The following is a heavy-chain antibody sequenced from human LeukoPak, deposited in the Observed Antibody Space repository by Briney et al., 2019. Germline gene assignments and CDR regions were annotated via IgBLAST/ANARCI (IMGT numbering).Heavy chain of an antibody. CDR1: GFTFSSYD. CDR3: AKGATGD. CDR2: MHSDGTNK. Sequence: PGGSLRLSCAASGFTFSSYDMHWVRQAPGKGLEWVTFMHSDGTNKYYADSVKGRFTVSRDNSENTLYLKMNSLRAEDTAVYYCAKGATGDWGQGTLVTVSS. V-gene: IGHV3-30*02. J-gene: IGHJ4*02. D-gene: IGHD1-26*01.